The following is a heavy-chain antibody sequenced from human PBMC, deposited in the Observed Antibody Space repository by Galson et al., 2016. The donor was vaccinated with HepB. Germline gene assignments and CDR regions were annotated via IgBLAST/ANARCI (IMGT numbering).Heavy chain of an antibody. J-gene: IGHJ5*02. V-gene: IGHV1-3*01. CDR3: ARERSGWYRGCVDP. CDR1: GYIFTNYA. CDR2: IDAANGHT. Sequence: SVKVSCKASGYIFTNYAMHWVRQAPGQGLEWMGWIDAANGHTKSSQKFQGRVTITRETSASTAYMELSSLRFEDTAVYYGARERSGWYRGCVDPWGQGTLVSVSP. D-gene: IGHD6-13*01.